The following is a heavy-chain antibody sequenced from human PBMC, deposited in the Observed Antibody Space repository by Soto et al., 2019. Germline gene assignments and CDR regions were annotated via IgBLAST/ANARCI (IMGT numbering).Heavy chain of an antibody. Sequence: GASVKVSCKASGYSFTDYHIHWVRQAPGQGLEWLGRINPKSGGTSTAQKFQGWVTMTTDTSISTASMELRSLRSDDTAVYYCARDHITGTMNPDYWGQGTMVTVSS. D-gene: IGHD1-7*01. J-gene: IGHJ4*02. CDR2: INPKSGGT. V-gene: IGHV1-2*04. CDR3: ARDHITGTMNPDY. CDR1: GYSFTDYH.